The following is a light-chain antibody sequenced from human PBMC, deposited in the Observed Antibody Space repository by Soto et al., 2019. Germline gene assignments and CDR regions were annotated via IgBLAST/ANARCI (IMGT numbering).Light chain of an antibody. CDR3: QQYGSSLGVT. J-gene: IGKJ4*01. V-gene: IGKV3-20*01. CDR2: GAS. Sequence: EIVLTQSPGTLSLSPGERATLSGRSIQSVSSSYLAWYQQKPGQAPRLLIYGASSRATGIPDRFSGSGSGTDFTLTISRLEPEDFAVYYCQQYGSSLGVTFGGGTKVDIK. CDR1: QSVSSSY.